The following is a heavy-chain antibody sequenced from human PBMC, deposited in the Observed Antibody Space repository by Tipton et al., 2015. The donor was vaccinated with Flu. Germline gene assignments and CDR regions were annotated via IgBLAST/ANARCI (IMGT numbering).Heavy chain of an antibody. D-gene: IGHD2-15*01. CDR1: GYTFDSYW. Sequence: QLVQSGAGVKKPGESLKISCQGSGYTFDSYWIAWVRQVPGKGPEWMGNIYPRDSDTKYSPSFQGQVRFSADKSISTVYLQWNSLKASDAGRYYCARRSLIGLDVWGQGTTVTVSS. CDR2: IYPRDSDT. CDR3: ARRSLIGLDV. J-gene: IGHJ6*02. V-gene: IGHV5-51*03.